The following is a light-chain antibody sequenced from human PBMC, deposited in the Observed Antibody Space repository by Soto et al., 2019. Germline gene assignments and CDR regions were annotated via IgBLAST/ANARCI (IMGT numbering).Light chain of an antibody. CDR1: QSISNW. V-gene: IGKV1-5*03. J-gene: IGKJ3*01. CDR2: KTS. Sequence: DIQMTQSPSTLSASVGDRVTITCRASQSISNWLAWYQQKPGKAPKLLIYKTSSLESEVPSRFSGSGSGTEFTLTISSLQPDDFATYYCQQYNNYPFTFGPGTKVDIK. CDR3: QQYNNYPFT.